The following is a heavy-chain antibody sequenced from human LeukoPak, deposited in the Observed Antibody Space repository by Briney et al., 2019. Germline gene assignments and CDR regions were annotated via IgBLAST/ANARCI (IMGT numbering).Heavy chain of an antibody. CDR1: GYTFTGYY. Sequence: ASVKVSCKASGYTFTGYYMHWVRQAPGQGLECMGGIIPIFGTANYAQKFQGRVTITADESTSTAYMELSSLGYEDTAVYYCARVWCSGGSCYSSRGAFDIWGQGTMVTVSS. CDR2: IIPIFGTA. V-gene: IGHV1-69*13. D-gene: IGHD2-15*01. J-gene: IGHJ3*02. CDR3: ARVWCSGGSCYSSRGAFDI.